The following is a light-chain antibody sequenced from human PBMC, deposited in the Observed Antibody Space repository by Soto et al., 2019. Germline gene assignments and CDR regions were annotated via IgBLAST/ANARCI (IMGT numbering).Light chain of an antibody. CDR2: DDS. CDR3: QVWDSSSDPPVV. V-gene: IGLV3-21*02. CDR1: NIGSKS. J-gene: IGLJ3*02. Sequence: SYELTQPPSVSVAPGQTARITCGGNNIGSKSVHWYQQKPGQAPVLAVYDDSDRPSGIPERFSGSNSGNTATLTISRVEAGDEADYYCQVWDSSSDPPVVFGGGTKLTVL.